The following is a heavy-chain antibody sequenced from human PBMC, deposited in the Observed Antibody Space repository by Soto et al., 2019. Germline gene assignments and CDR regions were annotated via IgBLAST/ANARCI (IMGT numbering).Heavy chain of an antibody. D-gene: IGHD4-17*01. CDR2: IYYSGST. V-gene: IGHV4-31*03. Sequence: QVRLEASGPGLVKPSETLSLICSVSGGSVNNADYFWSWIRHHPENGLEWIVYIYYSGSTRYNPSFKTRATLSIDTSKNQFSLRLNSGTVAETAVYFCARDADYGGSRGGMDVWGRGTTVTVSS. CDR3: ARDADYGGSRGGMDV. J-gene: IGHJ6*02. CDR1: GGSVNNADYF.